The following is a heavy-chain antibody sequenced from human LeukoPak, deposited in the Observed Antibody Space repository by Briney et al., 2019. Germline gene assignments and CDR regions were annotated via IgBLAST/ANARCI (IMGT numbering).Heavy chain of an antibody. CDR3: ARHRTTADPVDY. Sequence: SETLSLTCTVSGGSICSTYYCWGWIRQPPGKGLEWIGSFYYSRGTYCNPSLKSRVTISGDTSKNQLSLKLSSVTAADTAVYYCARHRTTADPVDYWGQGTLVTVSS. V-gene: IGHV4-39*01. J-gene: IGHJ4*02. CDR2: FYYSRGT. D-gene: IGHD6-13*01. CDR1: GGSICSTYYC.